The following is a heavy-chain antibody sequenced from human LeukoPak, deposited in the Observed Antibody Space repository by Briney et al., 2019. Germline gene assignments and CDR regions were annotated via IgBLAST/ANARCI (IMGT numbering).Heavy chain of an antibody. V-gene: IGHV3-7*01. CDR1: GFTFSSYW. CDR2: IKQDGNEK. Sequence: GGSLRLSCAASGFTFSSYWMSWVRQAPGKGLEWVANIKQDGNEKNYVDSVEGRFTISRDNAKNSLYLQMNSLRAEDTAVYYCTTLTVASNFDYWGQGTLVTVSS. D-gene: IGHD6-19*01. J-gene: IGHJ4*02. CDR3: TTLTVASNFDY.